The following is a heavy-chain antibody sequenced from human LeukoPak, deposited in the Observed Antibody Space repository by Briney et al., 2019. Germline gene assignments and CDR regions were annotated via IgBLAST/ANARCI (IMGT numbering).Heavy chain of an antibody. Sequence: GGSLRLSCAASGFTFSNAWMSWVRQAPGKGLEWVGRIKSKTDGGTTDYAAPVKGRFTISRDDSKNTLYLQMNSLRAEDTAVYYCAKALSITYFLFGYWGQGTLVTVSS. CDR2: IKSKTDGGTT. V-gene: IGHV3-15*01. J-gene: IGHJ4*02. CDR1: GFTFSNAW. D-gene: IGHD3-16*01. CDR3: AKALSITYFLFGY.